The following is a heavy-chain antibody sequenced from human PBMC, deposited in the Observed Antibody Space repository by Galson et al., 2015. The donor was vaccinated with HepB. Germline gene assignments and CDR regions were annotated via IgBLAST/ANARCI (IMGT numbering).Heavy chain of an antibody. D-gene: IGHD3-10*01. CDR2: ITPMFGTA. J-gene: IGHJ4*02. CDR1: GGTFSRYT. Sequence: SVKVSCKASGGTFSRYTISWVRQDPGQGLEWMGGITPMFGTANYAQKFQGRVTITADESTRTAYMELSSLRSDDTAVYYCARGFDSTNYYYLYWGQGTLVTVSS. CDR3: ARGFDSTNYYYLY. V-gene: IGHV1-69*13.